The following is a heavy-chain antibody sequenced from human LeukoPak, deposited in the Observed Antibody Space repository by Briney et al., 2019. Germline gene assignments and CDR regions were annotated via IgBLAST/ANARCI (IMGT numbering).Heavy chain of an antibody. CDR1: GYSFTTYW. CDR3: ARQYCSGGSCYFIDY. CDR2: IYPGDSDT. J-gene: IGHJ4*02. V-gene: IGHV5-51*01. D-gene: IGHD2-15*01. Sequence: GESLKISCKGSGYSFTTYWIAWVRQMPGKGLEWMGIIYPGDSDTRYSPSFQGQVTISADKSISTAYLQWSSLKASDTAMYYCARQYCSGGSCYFIDYWGQGTLVTVHS.